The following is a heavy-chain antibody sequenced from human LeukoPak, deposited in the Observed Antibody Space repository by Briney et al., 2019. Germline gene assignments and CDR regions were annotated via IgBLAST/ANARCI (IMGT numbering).Heavy chain of an antibody. CDR2: IIASGGTT. V-gene: IGHV3-23*01. J-gene: IGHJ4*02. CDR3: ARGGYSGYDFRV. CDR1: GFPFSSYA. D-gene: IGHD5-12*01. Sequence: GGSLRLSCAASGFPFSSYAMSWFRQTPGKGLEWVSSIIASGGTTYYADSVKGRFTISRDNSKNTVYLQMNTLRAEDTAVYYCARGGYSGYDFRVWGQGTLVTVSS.